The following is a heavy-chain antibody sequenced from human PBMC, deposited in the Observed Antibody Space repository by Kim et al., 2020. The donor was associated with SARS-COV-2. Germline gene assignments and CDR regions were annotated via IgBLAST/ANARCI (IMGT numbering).Heavy chain of an antibody. J-gene: IGHJ6*02. D-gene: IGHD1-7*01. CDR1: GGTFSSYA. V-gene: IGHV1-69*13. Sequence: SVKVSCKASGGTFSSYAISWVRQAPGQGLEWMGGIIPIFGTANYAQKFQGRVTITADESTSTAYMELSSLRSEDTAVYYCAAELELRGLYYYYGMDVWGQGTTVTVSS. CDR2: IIPIFGTA. CDR3: AAELELRGLYYYYGMDV.